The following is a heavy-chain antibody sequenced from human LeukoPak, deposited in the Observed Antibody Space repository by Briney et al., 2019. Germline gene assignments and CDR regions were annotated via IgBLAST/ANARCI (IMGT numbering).Heavy chain of an antibody. J-gene: IGHJ4*02. Sequence: GGSLRLSCAASGFTFSSYSMNWVRQAPGKGLEWVSSISSSSSYIYYADSVKGRFTISRDNAKNSLYLQMNSLRAEDTAVYYCARDLGYYDSSGYQYWGQGTLVTVSS. CDR1: GFTFSSYS. V-gene: IGHV3-21*01. D-gene: IGHD3-22*01. CDR3: ARDLGYYDSSGYQY. CDR2: ISSSSSYI.